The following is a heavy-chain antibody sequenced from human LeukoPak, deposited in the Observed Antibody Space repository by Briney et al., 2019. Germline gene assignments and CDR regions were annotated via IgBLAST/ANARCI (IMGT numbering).Heavy chain of an antibody. V-gene: IGHV3-30*02. CDR1: GFTFSSYD. CDR2: IRYDGSNK. CDR3: AKGSKAVLFTRDHYMDV. J-gene: IGHJ6*03. D-gene: IGHD6-19*01. Sequence: GGSLRLSCAASGFTFSSYDIHWVRQAPGKGLEWVAFIRYDGSNKYYADSVRGRFTISRDNSKNTLYLHMNSLRAEDTAVYFCAKGSKAVLFTRDHYMDVWGKGTTVTVSS.